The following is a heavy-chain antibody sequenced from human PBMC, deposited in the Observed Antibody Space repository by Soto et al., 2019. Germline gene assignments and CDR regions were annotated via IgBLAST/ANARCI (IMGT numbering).Heavy chain of an antibody. V-gene: IGHV1-46*01. CDR1: GYTFTNYY. CDR3: AFPHDSSGYSSEKAFNI. Sequence: QVQLVQSGAEVKKPGASVKVSCKASGYTFTNYYMYWVRQAPGQGLEWMGIINPSGGSTSSAQKFQGRLTLTRDTSTSTVYMELSSLRSEDTAVYYCAFPHDSSGYSSEKAFNIGGQGTMVTVSS. J-gene: IGHJ3*02. D-gene: IGHD3-22*01. CDR2: INPSGGST.